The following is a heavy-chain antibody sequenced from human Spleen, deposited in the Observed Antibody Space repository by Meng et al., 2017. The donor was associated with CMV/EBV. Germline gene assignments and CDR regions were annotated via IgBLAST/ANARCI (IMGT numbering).Heavy chain of an antibody. D-gene: IGHD6-13*01. CDR3: ARGPYSSSWQESSGDWFDP. CDR1: GGSINSNTYN. V-gene: IGHV4-39*07. CDR2: FYFTGST. Sequence: GSLRLSCTVSGGSINSNTYNWVWIRQPPGKGLEWIGSFYFTGSTFYNPSLKSRVTISVDTSKNQFSLKLSSVTAADTAVYYCARGPYSSSWQESSGDWFDPWGQGTLVTVSS. J-gene: IGHJ5*02.